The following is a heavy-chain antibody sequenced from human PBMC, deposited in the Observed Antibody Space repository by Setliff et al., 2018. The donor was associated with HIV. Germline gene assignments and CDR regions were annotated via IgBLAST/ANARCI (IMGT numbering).Heavy chain of an antibody. J-gene: IGHJ6*04. Sequence: ASVKVSCKASGYTFSRYAMHWVRQAPGQRLEWMGWINAGNGNTKYSQKFQGRVSIARDTSASTAYMELSSLTSEDTAVYWCASGKGVGGVIITGGLDVWGKGTTVTVSS. CDR2: INAGNGNT. CDR1: GYTFSRYA. V-gene: IGHV1-3*01. CDR3: ASGKGVGGVIITGGLDV. D-gene: IGHD3-10*01.